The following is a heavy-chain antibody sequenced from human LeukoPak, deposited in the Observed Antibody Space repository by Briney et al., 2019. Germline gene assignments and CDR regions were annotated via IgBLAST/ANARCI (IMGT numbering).Heavy chain of an antibody. Sequence: GGSLRLSCAASGFTFSSYSMDWVRQAPGKGLEWVSAISGSGGSTYYADSVKGRFTISRDNSKNTLYLQMNSLRAEDTAVYYCARDRYYDSSGYHVWGKGTTVTVSS. V-gene: IGHV3-23*01. D-gene: IGHD3-22*01. J-gene: IGHJ6*04. CDR1: GFTFSSYS. CDR3: ARDRYYDSSGYHV. CDR2: ISGSGGST.